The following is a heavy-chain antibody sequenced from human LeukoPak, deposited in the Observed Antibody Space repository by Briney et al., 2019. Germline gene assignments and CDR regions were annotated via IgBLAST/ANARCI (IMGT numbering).Heavy chain of an antibody. D-gene: IGHD5-18*01. CDR1: GFTFSDYG. V-gene: IGHV3-20*04. CDR3: VRSFNTYGYPTGY. J-gene: IGHJ4*02. CDR2: INWNGGST. Sequence: GGSLRLSCAAPGFTFSDYGMSWARQTPGKGLERVAGINWNGGSTGYAFSVRGRFVISRDDANNFVHLPMNSLLAEDTAFYYCVRSFNTYGYPTGYWGQGTLVTVSS.